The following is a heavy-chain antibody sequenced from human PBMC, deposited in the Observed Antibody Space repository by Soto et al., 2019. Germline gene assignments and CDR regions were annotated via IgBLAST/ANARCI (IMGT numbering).Heavy chain of an antibody. V-gene: IGHV1-18*04. Sequence: ASVKVSCKFSGYNFINYGMTWVRQAPGQGLEWMGWISGSNGATKYAQRFQARVTLTTDTSTSTAYMELRSLRLDDTAVYYCARDSKWLIINGNWFDSWGQGTLVTVSS. J-gene: IGHJ5*01. CDR3: ARDSKWLIINGNWFDS. CDR2: ISGSNGAT. CDR1: GYNFINYG. D-gene: IGHD5-12*01.